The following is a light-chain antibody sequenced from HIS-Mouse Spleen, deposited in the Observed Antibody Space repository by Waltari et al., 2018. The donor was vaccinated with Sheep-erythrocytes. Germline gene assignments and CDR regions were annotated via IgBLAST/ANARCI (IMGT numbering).Light chain of an antibody. CDR1: SSHVGGSNY. V-gene: IGLV2-8*01. CDR3: SSYAGSNNYV. CDR2: EVS. Sequence: QSALTQPPSASGSPGQSVPISCPGTSSHVGGSNYVSWYQQHPGKAPKLMIYEVSKRPSGVPDRFSGSKSGNTASLTVSGLQAEDEADYYCSSYAGSNNYVFGTGTKVTVL. J-gene: IGLJ1*01.